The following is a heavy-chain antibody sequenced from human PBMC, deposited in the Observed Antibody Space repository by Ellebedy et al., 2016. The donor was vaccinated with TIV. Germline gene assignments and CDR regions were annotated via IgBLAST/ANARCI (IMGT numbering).Heavy chain of an antibody. CDR1: GFTFTCYN. J-gene: IGHJ4*02. V-gene: IGHV3-23*01. CDR2: ISGSGGST. Sequence: GESLKISCAASGFTFTCYNMRWVCHLPGKGLEWVSAISGSGGSTYYADSVKGRFTISRDNSKNTLYLQMNSLRAEDTTVYYCAKFPDQQGVDYWGQGTLVTVSS. D-gene: IGHD2-2*01. CDR3: AKFPDQQGVDY.